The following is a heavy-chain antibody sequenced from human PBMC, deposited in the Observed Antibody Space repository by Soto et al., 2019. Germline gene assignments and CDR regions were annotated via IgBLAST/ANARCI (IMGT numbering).Heavy chain of an antibody. V-gene: IGHV4-31*03. CDR1: GGSISSGGYY. CDR3: ARASSSLPAYNKNNWFDP. CDR2: IYYSGST. D-gene: IGHD6-6*01. Sequence: SETLSLTCTVSGGSISSGGYYWSWIRQHPGKGLEWIGYIYYSGSTYYNPSLKSRVTISVDTSKNQFSLKLRSVTAADTAVYYCARASSSLPAYNKNNWFDPWGQGTLVTVSS. J-gene: IGHJ5*02.